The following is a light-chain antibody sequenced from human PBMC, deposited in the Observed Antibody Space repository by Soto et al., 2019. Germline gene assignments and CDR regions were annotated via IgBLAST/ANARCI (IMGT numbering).Light chain of an antibody. Sequence: IVLTQSPGTLSLSPGERATLSCRASQSVSSSDLAWYQQKPGQAPRLLIYGASSRATGIPDSVSGSGSGTDFTLTISRLEPEDFAVYYCQQYGSSRTVGQGTKVEIK. CDR2: GAS. V-gene: IGKV3-20*01. J-gene: IGKJ1*01. CDR1: QSVSSSD. CDR3: QQYGSSRT.